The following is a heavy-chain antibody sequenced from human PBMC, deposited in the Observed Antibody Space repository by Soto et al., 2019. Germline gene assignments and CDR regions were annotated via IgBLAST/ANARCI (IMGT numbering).Heavy chain of an antibody. CDR2: LSRGGGST. J-gene: IGHJ3*02. Sequence: EAQLVESGGELVQPGGSLRLSCAASGFTFSSHGMSWVRQAPGKGLEWIAGLSRGGGSTYYEDSVKGRFTISRDNSKNTLNLIMNSLRVDVTALYYCAKDGQIRTDGYDIWGQGTMVTVST. V-gene: IGHV3-23*04. CDR3: AKDGQIRTDGYDI. CDR1: GFTFSSHG. D-gene: IGHD1-1*01.